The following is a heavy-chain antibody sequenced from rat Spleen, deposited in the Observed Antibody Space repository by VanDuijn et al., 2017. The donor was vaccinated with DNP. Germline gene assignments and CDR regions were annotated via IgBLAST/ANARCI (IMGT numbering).Heavy chain of an antibody. CDR2: ISPSGGST. J-gene: IGHJ3*01. V-gene: IGHV5S23*01. CDR3: ASLWTLTY. CDR1: GLTFSDYY. D-gene: IGHD1-3*01. Sequence: EVQLVESGGGLVQPGRSLKLSCAASGLTFSDYYMAWVRQAPTKGLEWVASISPSGGSTYYRDSVKGRFTISRDNTKNTLYLQMDSLRSEDTATYYCASLWTLTYWGQGTLVTVSS.